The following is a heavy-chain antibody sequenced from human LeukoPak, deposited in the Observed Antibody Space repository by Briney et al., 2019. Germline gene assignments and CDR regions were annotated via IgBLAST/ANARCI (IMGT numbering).Heavy chain of an antibody. V-gene: IGHV3-30*02. CDR1: GFIFSNFG. Sequence: PGGSLRLSCEGSGFIFSNFGIHWVRQAPGKGLEWVEFIRYNNEYYADSVKGRFTISRDNSKNSLYLQMNALRTEDSAMYYCAKSRAPTADPDAFDIWGQGTMVTVSS. D-gene: IGHD1-14*01. CDR3: AKSRAPTADPDAFDI. CDR2: IRYNNE. J-gene: IGHJ3*02.